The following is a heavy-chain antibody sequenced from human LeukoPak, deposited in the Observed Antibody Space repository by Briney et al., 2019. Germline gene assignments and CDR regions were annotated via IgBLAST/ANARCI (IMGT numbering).Heavy chain of an antibody. D-gene: IGHD6-19*01. J-gene: IGHJ4*02. CDR2: IKQDGSEK. CDR3: AKDRRAVAGTFSDY. CDR1: GFTFSSYW. Sequence: GGSLRLSCAASGFTFSSYWMSWVRQAPGKGLEWVANIKQDGSEKYYVDSVKGRFTISRDNSKNTLYLQMNSLRAEDTAVYYCAKDRRAVAGTFSDYWGQGTLVTVSS. V-gene: IGHV3-7*01.